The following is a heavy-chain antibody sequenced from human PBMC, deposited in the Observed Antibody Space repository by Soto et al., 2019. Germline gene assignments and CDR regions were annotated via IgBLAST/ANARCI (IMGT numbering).Heavy chain of an antibody. D-gene: IGHD3-3*01. CDR2: IYWDGDK. V-gene: IGHV2-5*02. J-gene: IGHJ5*02. CDR1: GFSLSTSGAA. CDR3: SHRATITLFGLIIETGIWFDP. Sequence: QINLIESGPTLVKPTQTLTLTCTFSGFSLSTSGAAVGWVRQPPGRALEWLALIYWDGDKRYNASLGNRLTINKNPPINQFGLTFTNVDPAETATYYCSHRATITLFGLIIETGIWFDPWGQGTRDTVSS.